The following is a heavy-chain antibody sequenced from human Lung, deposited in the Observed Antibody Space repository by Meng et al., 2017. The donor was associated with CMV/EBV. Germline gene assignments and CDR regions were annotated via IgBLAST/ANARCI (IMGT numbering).Heavy chain of an antibody. CDR2: MNPNSGNT. D-gene: IGHD6-19*01. CDR1: GYTFTSYD. CDR3: ARGRAGYYYYGMDV. V-gene: IGHV1-8*03. J-gene: IGHJ6*02. Sequence: ASVKVSRKASGYTFTSYDINWVRQATGQGLEWMGWMNPNSGNTGYAQKFQGRVTITRNTSISTAYMELSSLRSEDTAVYYCARGRAGYYYYGMDVWGQGTXVTVYS.